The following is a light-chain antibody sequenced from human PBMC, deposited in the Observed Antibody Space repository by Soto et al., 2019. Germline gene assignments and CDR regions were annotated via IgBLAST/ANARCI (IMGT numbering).Light chain of an antibody. J-gene: IGLJ3*02. V-gene: IGLV2-14*01. Sequence: QSALTQPASVSGSPGQSITISCTATSSDVGGYNYVSWYQQHPGKAPKLMIYEVSNRPSGVSNRFSGSKSGNTASLTISGLQAEDEGDYFCSSYTRSTTWMFGGGTKLTVL. CDR1: SSDVGGYNY. CDR2: EVS. CDR3: SSYTRSTTWM.